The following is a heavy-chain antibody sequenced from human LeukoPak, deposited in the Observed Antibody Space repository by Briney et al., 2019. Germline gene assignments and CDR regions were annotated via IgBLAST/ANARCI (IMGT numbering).Heavy chain of an antibody. D-gene: IGHD6-13*01. CDR2: IYYTGST. V-gene: IGHV4-39*07. CDR3: ARTGYSSTWSPLNHFDY. Sequence: SETLSLTCTVSGGSISSSSYYWGWIRQPPGKGLEWIGSIYYTGSTNYNPSLKSRVTISVDTSKNQFSLKLTSVTAADTAVYYCARTGYSSTWSPLNHFDYWGQGILVTVST. J-gene: IGHJ4*02. CDR1: GGSISSSSYY.